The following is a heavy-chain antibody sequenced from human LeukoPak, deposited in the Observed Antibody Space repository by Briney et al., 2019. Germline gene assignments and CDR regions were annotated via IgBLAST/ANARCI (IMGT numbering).Heavy chain of an antibody. CDR2: ITPSGGT. V-gene: IGHV1-2*02. CDR3: AIERYGDGFAHFDY. J-gene: IGHJ4*02. CDR1: GYTFTSYA. D-gene: IGHD5-24*01. Sequence: GASVKVSCKASGYTFTSYAMHWVRQAPGQGLEWMGWITPSGGTNYAQKFQGRVAITRGTSITTAYMDLSRMTSDDTAVYYCAIERYGDGFAHFDYWGQGALVTVS.